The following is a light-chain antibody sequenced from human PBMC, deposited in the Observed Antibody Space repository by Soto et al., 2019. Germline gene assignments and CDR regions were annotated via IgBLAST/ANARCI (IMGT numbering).Light chain of an antibody. CDR3: SSYTSSSTVV. CDR2: EVT. Sequence: QSALTQPASVSGSPGQSITISCTGTSGDIGGYNYVSWYQQHPGRAPKLLIYEVTNRPSGVSDRFYASKSGNTASLTISRLQAEDEADYYCSSYTSSSTVVFGGGTKVTVL. J-gene: IGLJ2*01. V-gene: IGLV2-14*01. CDR1: SGDIGGYNY.